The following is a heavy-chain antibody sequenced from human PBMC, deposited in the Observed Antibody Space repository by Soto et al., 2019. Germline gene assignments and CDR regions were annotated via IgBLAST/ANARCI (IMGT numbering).Heavy chain of an antibody. V-gene: IGHV3-33*01. CDR1: GFTFSSYG. CDR2: IWYDGSNK. D-gene: IGHD5-18*01. J-gene: IGHJ5*02. CDR3: ARDWGGYSYGSGGWFDP. Sequence: GGSLRLSCAASGFTFSSYGMHWVRQAPGKGLEWVAVIWYDGSNKYYADSVKGRFTISRDNSKNTLYLQMNSLRAEDTAVYYCARDWGGYSYGSGGWFDPWGQGTRVTVSS.